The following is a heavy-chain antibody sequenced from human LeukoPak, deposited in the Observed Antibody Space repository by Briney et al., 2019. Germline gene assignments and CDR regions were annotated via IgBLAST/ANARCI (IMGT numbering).Heavy chain of an antibody. D-gene: IGHD3-10*01. CDR1: GFTFSDYY. V-gene: IGHV3-11*04. J-gene: IGHJ4*02. CDR2: ISSSGSTI. CDR3: ARPLPYYYGSGSYLPGDY. Sequence: PGGSLRLSCAASGFTFSDYYMSWLRQAPGKALEWVSYISSSGSTIYYADSVKGRFTISRDNANNSLYLQMNSLRAEDTAVYYCARPLPYYYGSGSYLPGDYWGQGTLVTVSS.